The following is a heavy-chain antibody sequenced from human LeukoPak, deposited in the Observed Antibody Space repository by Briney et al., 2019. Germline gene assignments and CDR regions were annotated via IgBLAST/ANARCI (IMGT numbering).Heavy chain of an antibody. Sequence: GGSLRLSCAASGFTFSRYAGHWVRQAPGKGLEWVAVISSDGSIQYHADSVKGRFTISRDNSKSTLYLQMNSLRAEDTAVYYCARDKSSGGWNFDPWGQGTLVTVSS. V-gene: IGHV3-30-3*01. CDR3: ARDKSSGGWNFDP. CDR2: ISSDGSIQ. CDR1: GFTFSRYA. J-gene: IGHJ5*02. D-gene: IGHD6-19*01.